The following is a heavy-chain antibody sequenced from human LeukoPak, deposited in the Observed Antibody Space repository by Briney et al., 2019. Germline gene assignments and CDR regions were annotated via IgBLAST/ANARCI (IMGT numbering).Heavy chain of an antibody. D-gene: IGHD6-13*01. Sequence: GGSLRLSCAASGFTFSSYAMHWVRQAPGKGLEWVSSISSSSSYIYYADSVKGRFTISRDNAKNSLYLQMNSLRAEDTAVYYCARVEGQQLSNYFDYWGQGTLVTVSS. CDR3: ARVEGQQLSNYFDY. V-gene: IGHV3-21*01. CDR2: ISSSSSYI. J-gene: IGHJ4*02. CDR1: GFTFSSYA.